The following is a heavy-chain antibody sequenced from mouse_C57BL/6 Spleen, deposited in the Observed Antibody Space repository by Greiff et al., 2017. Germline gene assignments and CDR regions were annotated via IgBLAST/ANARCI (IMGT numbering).Heavy chain of an antibody. J-gene: IGHJ2*01. D-gene: IGHD3-3*01. CDR2: INPNNGGT. V-gene: IGHV1-26*01. CDR3: AGGWDH. CDR1: GYTFTDYY. Sequence: EVQLQQSGPELVKPGASVKISCKASGYTFTDYYMNWVKQSHGKSLEWIGDINPNNGGTSYNQKFKGKATLTVDKSSSTAYMELRSLTSEDSAVYYCAGGWDHWGQGTTLTVSS.